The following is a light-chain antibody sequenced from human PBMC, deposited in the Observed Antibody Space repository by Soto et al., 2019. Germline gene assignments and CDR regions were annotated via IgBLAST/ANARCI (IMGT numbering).Light chain of an antibody. Sequence: EVWRSRCSATLYVSTGERATLSCRASQSVSSNLAWYQQKPGQAPRLLIYGASTRATGIPARFSGSGSGTEFTLTISSLQSEDFAVYYCQQYNNWPTWTFGQGTKV. J-gene: IGKJ1*01. V-gene: IGKV3-15*01. CDR3: QQYNNWPTWT. CDR1: QSVSSN. CDR2: GAS.